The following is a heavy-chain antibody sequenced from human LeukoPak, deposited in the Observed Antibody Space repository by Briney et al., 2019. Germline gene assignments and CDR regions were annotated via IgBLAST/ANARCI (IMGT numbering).Heavy chain of an antibody. V-gene: IGHV4-39*07. D-gene: IGHD4-17*01. Sequence: SETLSFTCTVSGDSISSSSYYWGWIRQPPGKGLEWIGSIYYSGSTYYNPSLKSRVTISVDTSKNQFSLKLSSMTAADTAVYYCARVPTVKNDAFDIGGKGTMVTVSS. J-gene: IGHJ3*02. CDR2: IYYSGST. CDR3: ARVPTVKNDAFDI. CDR1: GDSISSSSYY.